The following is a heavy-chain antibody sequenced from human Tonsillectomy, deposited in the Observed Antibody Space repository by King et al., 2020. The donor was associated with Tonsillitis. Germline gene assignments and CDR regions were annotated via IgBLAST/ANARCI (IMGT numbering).Heavy chain of an antibody. CDR2: ITRNRGYI. J-gene: IGHJ3*02. Sequence: VQLVESGGGLVKPGGSLRLSCAASGFTFSSYSMNWVRQAPGKGLEWVSSITRNRGYIYYADSVKGRFTISRDNAKSSLYLQMDRLRAAATALYYCARSWGRDCSGGTCYDAFDMWGQGTMVTVSP. CDR3: ARSWGRDCSGGTCYDAFDM. V-gene: IGHV3-21*01. D-gene: IGHD2-15*01. CDR1: GFTFSSYS.